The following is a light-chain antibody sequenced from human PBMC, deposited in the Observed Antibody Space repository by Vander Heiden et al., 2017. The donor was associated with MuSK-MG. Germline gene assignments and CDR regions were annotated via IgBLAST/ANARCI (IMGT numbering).Light chain of an antibody. CDR1: QSVSSY. J-gene: IGKJ4*01. CDR3: QQRSNWPPGIT. CDR2: DAS. V-gene: IGKV3-11*01. Sequence: EIGLTHSPAPLSLSPWETATLPFRASQSVSSYLAWYQQKPGQAPRLLIYDASNRATGIPARFSGSGSGTDFTLTISSIEPEDFAVYYCQQRSNWPPGITFGGGIKVEIK.